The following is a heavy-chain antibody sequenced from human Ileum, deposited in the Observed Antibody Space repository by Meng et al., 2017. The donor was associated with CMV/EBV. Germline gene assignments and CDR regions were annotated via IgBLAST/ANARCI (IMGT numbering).Heavy chain of an antibody. J-gene: IGHJ5*02. CDR3: ARGRAIYPGSWFDP. V-gene: IGHV1-8*01. Sequence: KASGYTFTSYDINWVRQATGQGLEWMGWMNPNSGNTGYAQKFQGRVTMTRNTSISTAYMELSSLRSEDTAVYYCARGRAIYPGSWFDPWGQGTLVTVSS. CDR2: MNPNSGNT. D-gene: IGHD3-10*01. CDR1: GYTFTSYD.